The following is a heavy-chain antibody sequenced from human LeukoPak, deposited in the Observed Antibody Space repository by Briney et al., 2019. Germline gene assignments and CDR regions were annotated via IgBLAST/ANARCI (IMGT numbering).Heavy chain of an antibody. V-gene: IGHV1-2*02. CDR2: INPNSGGT. CDR1: GYTFTGYY. J-gene: IGHJ4*02. D-gene: IGHD4-23*01. Sequence: ASVNVSCKASGYTFTGYYMHWVRQAPGQGLEWMGWINPNSGGTNYAQKFQGRVTMTRDTSISTAYMELSRLRSDDTAVYYCARDEPDDYGGNSRLGDYWGQGTLVTVSS. CDR3: ARDEPDDYGGNSRLGDY.